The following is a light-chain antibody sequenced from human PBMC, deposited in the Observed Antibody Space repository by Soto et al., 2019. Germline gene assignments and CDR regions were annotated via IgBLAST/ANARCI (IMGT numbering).Light chain of an antibody. V-gene: IGLV2-23*02. CDR2: EAS. J-gene: IGLJ2*01. Sequence: QSALTQPASVSGSPGQSITISCTGTSSDVGRYNLVSWYQHHPGKAPKVIIFEASKRPSGVSNRFSGSKSGNTASLTISGLQAEDEGDYYCCSYAGSSAFVVFGGGTKLTVL. CDR3: CSYAGSSAFVV. CDR1: SSDVGRYNL.